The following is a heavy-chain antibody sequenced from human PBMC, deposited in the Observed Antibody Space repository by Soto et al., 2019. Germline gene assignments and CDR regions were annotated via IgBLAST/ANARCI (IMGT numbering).Heavy chain of an antibody. CDR1: GFTFSSFA. D-gene: IGHD3-16*01. J-gene: IGHJ4*02. V-gene: IGHV3-23*01. CDR3: ANPKITHWGGNGPDY. Sequence: PGGSLRLSCAASGFTFSSFAMNWVRQAPGKGLEWVSAISGSGGSTYYADSVKGRFTISRDNSKNTLYLQMSGLKVEDTAVYYCANPKITHWGGNGPDYGGRGTLV. CDR2: ISGSGGST.